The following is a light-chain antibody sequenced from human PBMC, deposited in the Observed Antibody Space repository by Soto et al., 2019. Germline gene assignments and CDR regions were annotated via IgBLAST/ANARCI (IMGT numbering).Light chain of an antibody. CDR2: EVS. V-gene: IGLV2-14*01. J-gene: IGLJ2*01. Sequence: QSVLTQPASVSGSPGQSITISCTGTSSDVGGYEYVSWYQQHPDKAPKLMIYEVSNRPSGVSNRFSGSKSGNTASLTISGLQAEDEADYYCSSYTSRTTVVFGGGTKLTVL. CDR3: SSYTSRTTVV. CDR1: SSDVGGYEY.